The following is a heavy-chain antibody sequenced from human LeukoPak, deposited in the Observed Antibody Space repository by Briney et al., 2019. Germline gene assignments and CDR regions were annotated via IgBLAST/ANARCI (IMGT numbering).Heavy chain of an antibody. CDR3: AREDPQTTVPEGLDV. V-gene: IGHV4-59*01. CDR1: GASISSYY. Sequence: PSETLSLTCTGSGASISSYYWSWIRQPPGKGLEWIGYIYYSGSTNHNHSLKSRVTISVDTSKNRFSLRLSSVTAADTAVYYCAREDPQTTVPEGLDVWGQGTTVTVSS. J-gene: IGHJ6*02. CDR2: IYYSGST. D-gene: IGHD4-17*01.